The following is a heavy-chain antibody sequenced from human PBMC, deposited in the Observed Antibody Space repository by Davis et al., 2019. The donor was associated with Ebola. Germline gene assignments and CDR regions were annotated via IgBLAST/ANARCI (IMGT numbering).Heavy chain of an antibody. CDR3: TTGRGDCLNY. CDR2: IKSKTDGGTT. CDR1: GFTFSNAW. Sequence: GESLKISCAAFGFTFSNAWMNWVRQAPEKGLEWVGRIKSKTDGGTTDYAAPVKGRFTISRDDSKNTLYLQMNSLKTEDTAVYYCTTGRGDCLNYWGQGTLVTVSS. J-gene: IGHJ4*02. V-gene: IGHV3-15*07. D-gene: IGHD2-21*01.